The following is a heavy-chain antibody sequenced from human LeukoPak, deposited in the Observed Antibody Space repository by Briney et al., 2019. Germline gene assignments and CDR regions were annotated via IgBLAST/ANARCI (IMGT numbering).Heavy chain of an antibody. CDR1: GFTFRSYS. D-gene: IGHD3-22*01. CDR2: ISYDGSNV. V-gene: IGHV3-30-3*01. Sequence: GRSLRLSCAASGFTFRSYSMHWVRQAPGKGPEWAATISYDGSNVYYADSVKGRFTISRDNSKNTVYLEMSGLRVEDTAVFHCARKRGGIYDSRALDLWSQGTTVIVSS. CDR3: ARKRGGIYDSRALDL. J-gene: IGHJ6*02.